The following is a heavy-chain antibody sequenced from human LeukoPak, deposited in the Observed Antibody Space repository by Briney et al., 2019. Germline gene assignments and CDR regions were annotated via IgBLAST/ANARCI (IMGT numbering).Heavy chain of an antibody. J-gene: IGHJ4*02. V-gene: IGHV4-38-2*01. CDR2: LYYTGSA. CDR1: GYSISSGFY. CDR3: ARLWSGYNFDY. D-gene: IGHD5-24*01. Sequence: KSSETLSLTCGVSGYSISSGFYWGWIRQPPGKGLQWIGSLYYTGSAEYNPSLKSRLTMSMDKSKNQFSLKLNSVTAADTAVYYCARLWSGYNFDYWGQGTLVTASS.